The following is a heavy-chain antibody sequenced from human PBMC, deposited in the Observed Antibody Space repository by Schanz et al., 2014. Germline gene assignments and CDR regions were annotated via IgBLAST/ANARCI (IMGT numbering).Heavy chain of an antibody. CDR3: ASSGAGYSSSWDFDY. D-gene: IGHD6-13*01. CDR1: GGTFSTYP. V-gene: IGHV1-69*02. CDR2: IIPIHGIV. J-gene: IGHJ4*02. Sequence: QVQLVQSGAEVKKPGSSMKVSCKASGGTFSTYPINWLRQAPGQGLEWMGRIIPIHGIVNYAQRFQDRVRITADKSTFTAYMDVSSLRSEDTAVYYCASSGAGYSSSWDFDYWGQGTLDTVSP.